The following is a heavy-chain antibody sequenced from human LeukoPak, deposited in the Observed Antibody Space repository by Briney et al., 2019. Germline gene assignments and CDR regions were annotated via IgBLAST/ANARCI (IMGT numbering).Heavy chain of an antibody. D-gene: IGHD7-27*01. J-gene: IGHJ4*02. Sequence: GRSLRLSCAASGFSFSNFWMHWGRQAPGEGLVWVSRISPDGSETTYADSVKGRFTISRDNAKSTLYLQLSSLRAEDTAVYYCARDMWGSFDYWGQGALVTVSS. V-gene: IGHV3-74*01. CDR1: GFSFSNFW. CDR2: ISPDGSET. CDR3: ARDMWGSFDY.